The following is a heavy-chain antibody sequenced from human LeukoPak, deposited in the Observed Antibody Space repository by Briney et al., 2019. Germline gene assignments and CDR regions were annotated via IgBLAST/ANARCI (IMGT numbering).Heavy chain of an antibody. CDR1: GGSFSGYY. J-gene: IGHJ4*02. CDR3: ARRPDRLGLDY. CDR2: INHSGST. Sequence: SETLSLTCAVYGGSFSGYYWSWIRQPPGKGLEWIGEINHSGSTNYNPALKSRVTISVDTSKNQFSLKLSSVTAADTAVYYCARRPDRLGLDYWGQGTLVTVSS. V-gene: IGHV4-34*01. D-gene: IGHD6-19*01.